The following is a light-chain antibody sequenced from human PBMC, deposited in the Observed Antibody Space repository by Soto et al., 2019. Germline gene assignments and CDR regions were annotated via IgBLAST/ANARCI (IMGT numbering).Light chain of an antibody. CDR2: GAS. CDR1: QSVSSN. CDR3: QQYNKWPPIT. J-gene: IGKJ5*01. V-gene: IGKV3-15*01. Sequence: EIVMTQSPATLSVSPGERATLSCRASQSVSSNLAWYQQKPGQAPRLLIYGASTRATSIPARFSGSGSGTEFTLTISSLQSEDFAVYYCQQYNKWPPITFGQGTRLEIK.